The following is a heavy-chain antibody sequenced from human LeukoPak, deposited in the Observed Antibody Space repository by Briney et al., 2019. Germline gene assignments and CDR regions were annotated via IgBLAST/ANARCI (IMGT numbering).Heavy chain of an antibody. D-gene: IGHD2-2*01. CDR2: FDPEDGET. J-gene: IGHJ6*03. CDR1: GYTLTELS. CDR3: ATVDVGSTQLYYYMDV. Sequence: ASVKASCKVSGYTLTELSMHWVRQAPGKGLEWMGGFDPEDGETIYAQKFQGRVTMTEDTSTDTAYMELSSLRSEDTAVYYCATVDVGSTQLYYYMDVWGKGTTVTVSS. V-gene: IGHV1-24*01.